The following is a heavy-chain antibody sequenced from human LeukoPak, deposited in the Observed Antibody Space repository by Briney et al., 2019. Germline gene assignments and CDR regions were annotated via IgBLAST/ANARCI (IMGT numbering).Heavy chain of an antibody. J-gene: IGHJ4*02. D-gene: IGHD3-16*01. CDR3: AKDLNWGGR. Sequence: GGSLRLSCAASGFTFSAYAMHWVRQAPGEGLEWVAVISYDGSNKYYADSVKGRFTISRDNSKNTLYLQMNSLRAEDTAVYYCAKDLNWGGRWGQGTLVTVSS. V-gene: IGHV3-30*18. CDR2: ISYDGSNK. CDR1: GFTFSAYA.